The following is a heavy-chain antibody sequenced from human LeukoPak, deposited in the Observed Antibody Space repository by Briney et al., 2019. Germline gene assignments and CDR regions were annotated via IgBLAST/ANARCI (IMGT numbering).Heavy chain of an antibody. J-gene: IGHJ4*02. CDR2: IWYDGSNK. V-gene: IGHV3-33*01. Sequence: GGSLRLSCAASGFTFSNYGMHWVRQAPGKGLEWVAVIWYDGSNKYYADSVKGRFTISRDNSKNTLFLQMISLRAEDTAVYYCARDGGSTSLVFDYWGQGTLVTVSS. CDR1: GFTFSNYG. CDR3: ARDGGSTSLVFDY. D-gene: IGHD2-2*01.